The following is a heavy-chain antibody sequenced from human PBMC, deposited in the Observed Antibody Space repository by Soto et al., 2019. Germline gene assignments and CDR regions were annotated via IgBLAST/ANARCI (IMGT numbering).Heavy chain of an antibody. CDR2: IYYSGRT. V-gene: IGHV4-59*01. J-gene: IGHJ6*01. CDR3: AVSMAADSYYGLDV. Sequence: GALSLTCTVSGGSISSYYWSWIRHPPGKGLEWIGYIYYSGRTNYKTSLKSRVNISADTSKNQFSLKLSSVTAEDTAVYYCAVSMAADSYYGLDVWRQGTPVNV. CDR1: GGSISSYY. D-gene: IGHD3-10*01.